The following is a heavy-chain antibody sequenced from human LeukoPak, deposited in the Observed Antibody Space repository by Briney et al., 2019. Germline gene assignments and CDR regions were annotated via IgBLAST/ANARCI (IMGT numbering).Heavy chain of an antibody. Sequence: GASVKVSCKASGYTFTSYYMHWVRQVPGQGLEWMGWIKPNSGGTNYAQKFQGRVTMTRDTSISTAYMELSRLRSDDTAVYYCARIGGYCSGTICYRRDFDYWGQGTLVTVSS. CDR3: ARIGGYCSGTICYRRDFDY. V-gene: IGHV1-2*02. CDR1: GYTFTSYY. J-gene: IGHJ4*02. CDR2: IKPNSGGT. D-gene: IGHD2-2*01.